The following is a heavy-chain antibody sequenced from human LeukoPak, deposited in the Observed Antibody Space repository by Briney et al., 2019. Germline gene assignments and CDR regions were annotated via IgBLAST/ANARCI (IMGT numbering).Heavy chain of an antibody. CDR3: ARFKYSGSYYYYYGMDV. CDR2: INAGNGNT. V-gene: IGHV1-3*01. D-gene: IGHD1-26*01. CDR1: GYTLTSYA. Sequence: ASVKVSCKASGYTLTSYAMHWVRQAPGQRLEWMGWINAGNGNTKYSQKFQGRVTITRDTSASTAYMELSSLRSEDTAVYYCARFKYSGSYYYYYGMDVWGQGTTVTVSS. J-gene: IGHJ6*02.